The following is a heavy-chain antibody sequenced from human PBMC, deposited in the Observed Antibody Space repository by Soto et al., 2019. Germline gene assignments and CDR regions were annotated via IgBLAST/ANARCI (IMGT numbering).Heavy chain of an antibody. CDR2: INDSGVST. D-gene: IGHD3-22*01. V-gene: IGHV3-23*01. J-gene: IGHJ3*02. CDR1: GFTFSNYA. Sequence: EVRLLESGGGFVQPGGSLRLSCAASGFTFSNYAMSWVRQTPGRVLEWVSTINDSGVSTYYADSVKGRFAISRDNSMNTLFLQMNSLRAEDTAVYFSAKDGGIDLVISVLLFDIWGHGTIVTVSS. CDR3: AKDGGIDLVISVLLFDI.